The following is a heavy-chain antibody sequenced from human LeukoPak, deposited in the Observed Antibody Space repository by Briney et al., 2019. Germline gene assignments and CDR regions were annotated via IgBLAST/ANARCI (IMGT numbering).Heavy chain of an antibody. CDR1: GGSISSYY. J-gene: IGHJ5*02. CDR3: ARAWHSYPYFDP. D-gene: IGHD5-18*01. V-gene: IGHV4-59*01. CDR2: IYYSGST. Sequence: SETLSLTCTVSGGSISSYYWSWIRQPPGKGLEWIGYIYYSGSTNYNPSLKSRVTISVDASKNQFSLKLSSVTAADTAVYYCARAWHSYPYFDPWGQVTLVTVSP.